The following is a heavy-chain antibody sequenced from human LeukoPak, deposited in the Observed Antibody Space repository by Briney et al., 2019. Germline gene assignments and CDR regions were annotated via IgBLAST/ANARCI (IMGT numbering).Heavy chain of an antibody. CDR3: ARVGGAIYFDY. Sequence: SETLSLTCTVSGYSISSGYYWGWTRQPPGKGLEWIGSIYHSGSTYYNPSLKSRVTISVDTSKNQFSLKLSSVTAADTAVYYCARVGGAIYFDYWGQGTLVSVSS. J-gene: IGHJ4*02. V-gene: IGHV4-38-2*02. D-gene: IGHD3-16*01. CDR1: GYSISSGYY. CDR2: IYHSGST.